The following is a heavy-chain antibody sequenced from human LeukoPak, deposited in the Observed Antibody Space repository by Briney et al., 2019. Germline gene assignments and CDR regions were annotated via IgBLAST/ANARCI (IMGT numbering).Heavy chain of an antibody. CDR1: GFTFSDYY. CDR2: ISSSGSTI. J-gene: IGHJ4*02. Sequence: GGSLRLSCAASGFTFSDYYMSWIRQAPGKVLGWVSYISSSGSTIYYAEAVKGRFTISRDNAKNSLYLQMNSLRAEDTAVYYCARVHTYYDILTGYEYYFDYWGQGTLVTVSS. D-gene: IGHD3-9*01. CDR3: ARVHTYYDILTGYEYYFDY. V-gene: IGHV3-11*01.